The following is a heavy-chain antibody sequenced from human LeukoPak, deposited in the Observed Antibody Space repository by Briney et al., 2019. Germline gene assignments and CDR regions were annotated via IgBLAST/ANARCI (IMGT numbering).Heavy chain of an antibody. Sequence: GASVKVSCKASGYTFTSYYMHWVRQAPGQGLEWMEIINPSGGSTSYAQKFQGRVTMTGDTSTSTVYMELSSLRSEDTAVYYCASVVAARGWFDPWGQGTLVTVSS. J-gene: IGHJ5*02. D-gene: IGHD2-15*01. CDR1: GYTFTSYY. V-gene: IGHV1-46*01. CDR2: INPSGGST. CDR3: ASVVAARGWFDP.